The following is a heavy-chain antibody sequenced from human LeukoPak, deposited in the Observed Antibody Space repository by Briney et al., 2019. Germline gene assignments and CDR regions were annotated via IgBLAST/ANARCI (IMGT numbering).Heavy chain of an antibody. CDR1: GYSISSGYY. V-gene: IGHV4-38-2*01. J-gene: IGHJ4*01. Sequence: PETPSLTCAVSGYSISSGYYWGWIRQPPGKGLEWIGSISHSGSTYYNPSLKSRVTILVDSFKNQFSLNVNSVTAADTAVYYCARVDPKSVAGSGYLHFWGDLTLVTVSS. D-gene: IGHD6-19*01. CDR3: ARVDPKSVAGSGYLHF. CDR2: ISHSGST.